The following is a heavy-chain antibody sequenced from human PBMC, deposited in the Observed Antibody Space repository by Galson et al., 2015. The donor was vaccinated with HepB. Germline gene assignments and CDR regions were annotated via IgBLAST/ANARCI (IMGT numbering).Heavy chain of an antibody. CDR1: GLIFNTYT. Sequence: SLRLSCAASGLIFNTYTVTWVRQALGKGLEWLSCISTSDDSVYYADSVKGRFSISIDNSKSSVYLQMSSLRVEDTAVYFCARGHGGISTTWGRGTLVTVSS. V-gene: IGHV3-48*04. CDR2: ISTSDDSV. CDR3: ARGHGGISTT. D-gene: IGHD4-23*01. J-gene: IGHJ5*02.